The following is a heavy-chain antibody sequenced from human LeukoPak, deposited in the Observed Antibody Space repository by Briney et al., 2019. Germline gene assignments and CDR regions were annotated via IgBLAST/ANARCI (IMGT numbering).Heavy chain of an antibody. Sequence: SETLSLTCTVSGGSISSSSYYWGWIRQPPGKGLEWIGSIYYSGSTYYNPSLKSRVTISLDTSKNQVTLRLTAVTAADTAVYYCARCRDGGRGEAADYWGQGTLVTVSS. CDR2: IYYSGST. D-gene: IGHD4-23*01. V-gene: IGHV4-39*06. CDR3: ARCRDGGRGEAADY. J-gene: IGHJ4*02. CDR1: GGSISSSSYY.